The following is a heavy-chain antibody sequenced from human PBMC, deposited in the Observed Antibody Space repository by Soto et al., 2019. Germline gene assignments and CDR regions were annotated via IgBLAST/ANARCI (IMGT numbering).Heavy chain of an antibody. CDR1: GFTFSAHY. Sequence: GGSLRLSCAASGFTFSAHYMDWVRQAPGKGLEWVGRIRNKGMAYTTEYAASAEGRFTISRDDSKDSLYLQMNSLTSEDTAIYYCTRVKSGSWGLDAFDIWGQGTMVTVSS. CDR3: TRVKSGSWGLDAFDI. D-gene: IGHD6-13*01. V-gene: IGHV3-72*01. J-gene: IGHJ3*02. CDR2: IRNKGMAYTT.